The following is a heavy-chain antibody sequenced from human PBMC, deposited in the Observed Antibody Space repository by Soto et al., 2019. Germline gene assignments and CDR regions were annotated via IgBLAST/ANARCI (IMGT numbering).Heavy chain of an antibody. J-gene: IGHJ5*02. CDR2: TYYRSKWYN. D-gene: IGHD3-16*01. CDR1: GDSVSSNSAA. CDR3: AKGGGGTPMITIWFDP. V-gene: IGHV6-1*01. Sequence: PSQTLSLTCAISGDSVSSNSAAWNWIRQSPSRGLEWLGRTYYRSKWYNDYAVSVKSRITINPDTSKNQFSLQLNSVTPEDTAVYYCAKGGGGTPMITIWFDPWGQGTLVTVSS.